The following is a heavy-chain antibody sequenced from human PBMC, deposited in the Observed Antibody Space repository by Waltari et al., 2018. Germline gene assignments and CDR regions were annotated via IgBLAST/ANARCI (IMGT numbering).Heavy chain of an antibody. D-gene: IGHD2-15*01. CDR3: ARGVPRDNVGDDEYFQH. CDR2: INHSGRN. Sequence: QVQLQQWGAGLLNPSETLSLPCAVYVGSFSGYYSSWIRPPPGKGLEWIGKINHSGRNNYNPSLKSRVTISVDTSKNQFSLKLSSVTAADTAVYYCARGVPRDNVGDDEYFQHWGQGTLVTVSS. V-gene: IGHV4-34*01. CDR1: VGSFSGYY. J-gene: IGHJ1*01.